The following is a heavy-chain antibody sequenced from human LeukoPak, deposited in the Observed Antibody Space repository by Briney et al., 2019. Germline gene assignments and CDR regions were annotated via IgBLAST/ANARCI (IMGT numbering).Heavy chain of an antibody. D-gene: IGHD1-26*01. V-gene: IGHV1-18*04. CDR1: GYTFTSYY. Sequence: ASVKVSCKASGYTFTSYYMHWVRQAPGQGLEWMGWISAYNGHTNSAQKLQGRVTMTTDTSTGTAYMELRSLRSDDTAVYYCARYLSGSYPGYWGQGTLVTVSS. J-gene: IGHJ4*02. CDR2: ISAYNGHT. CDR3: ARYLSGSYPGY.